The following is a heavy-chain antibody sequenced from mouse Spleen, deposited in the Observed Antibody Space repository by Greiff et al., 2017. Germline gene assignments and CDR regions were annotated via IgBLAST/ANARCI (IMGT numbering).Heavy chain of an antibody. V-gene: IGHV1-59*01. CDR3: AREPGGNYSFDY. CDR2: IDPSDSYT. J-gene: IGHJ2*01. CDR1: GYTFTSYW. D-gene: IGHD2-1*01. Sequence: QVQLQQSGAELVRPGTSVKLSCKASGYTFTSYWMHWVKQRPGQGLEWIGVIDPSDSYTNYNQKFKGKATLTVDTSSSTAYMQLSSLTSEDSAVYYCAREPGGNYSFDYWGQGTTLTVSS.